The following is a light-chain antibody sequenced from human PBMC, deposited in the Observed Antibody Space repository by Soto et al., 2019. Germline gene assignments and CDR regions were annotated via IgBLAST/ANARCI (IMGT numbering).Light chain of an antibody. J-gene: IGLJ1*01. Sequence: QSALTQPRSVSGSPGQSVTISCTGTGSDVGGYTYVSWYQQHPGKAPKLMIYDVSKRPSGVPDRFSGSKSGNTASLTISGLQAEDEADYYCCSYAGSYTYVFGTGTKVTVL. CDR3: CSYAGSYTYV. V-gene: IGLV2-11*01. CDR2: DVS. CDR1: GSDVGGYTY.